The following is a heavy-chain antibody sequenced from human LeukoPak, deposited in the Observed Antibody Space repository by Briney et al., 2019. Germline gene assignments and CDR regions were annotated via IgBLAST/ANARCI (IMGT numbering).Heavy chain of an antibody. CDR3: ARDREFSGSYPDAFDI. CDR1: GGSISSYY. CDR2: IYYSGST. Sequence: SETLSLTCTVSGGSISSYYWSWIRQPPGKGLEWIGYIYYSGSTNYNPSLKSRVAMSVDTSKNQFSLKLRSVTAADTAVYYRARDREFSGSYPDAFDIWGQGRMVTVSS. V-gene: IGHV4-59*01. J-gene: IGHJ3*02. D-gene: IGHD1-26*01.